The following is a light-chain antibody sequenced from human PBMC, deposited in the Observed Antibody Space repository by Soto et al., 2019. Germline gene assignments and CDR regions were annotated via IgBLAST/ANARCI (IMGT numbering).Light chain of an antibody. CDR1: QPFAGN. Sequence: ENVLTQSPGTLSFSQGERATLSCRASQPFAGNLTWYQQRPGQAPRLLIYGASKRATGIPDRFSGSGSGTDFTLTISRLEPEDFALYYCQQYGTSPITFGQGTRLEIK. CDR2: GAS. V-gene: IGKV3-20*01. CDR3: QQYGTSPIT. J-gene: IGKJ5*01.